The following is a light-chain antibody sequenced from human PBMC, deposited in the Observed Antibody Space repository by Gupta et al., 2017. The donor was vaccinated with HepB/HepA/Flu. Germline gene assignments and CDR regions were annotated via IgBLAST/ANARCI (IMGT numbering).Light chain of an antibody. CDR1: ENVDNK. CDR2: DAS. Sequence: EVVLSQSPATLSLSPGGRASLSCRASENVDNKLAWYHHRPGQPPTVLMYDASVRATGVPARFSGSGSGTDFTLNIDSLEPEDLGVYYCQHRHNWPLTFGGGTKVEI. J-gene: IGKJ4*01. CDR3: QHRHNWPLT. V-gene: IGKV3-11*01.